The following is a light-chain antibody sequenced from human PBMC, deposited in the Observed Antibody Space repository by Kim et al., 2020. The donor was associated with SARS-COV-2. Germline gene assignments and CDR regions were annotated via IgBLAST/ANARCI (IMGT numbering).Light chain of an antibody. CDR3: HQYNSWPPLT. V-gene: IGKV3-15*01. Sequence: SRGGRATPSCRASQSVSSALAWYQQKPGQAPRLLIYGASIRATAVPAKCSGSGSGTEFTLPISSLQSEDFAVYYCHQYNSWPPLTFGGGTKVDIK. CDR2: GAS. J-gene: IGKJ4*01. CDR1: QSVSSA.